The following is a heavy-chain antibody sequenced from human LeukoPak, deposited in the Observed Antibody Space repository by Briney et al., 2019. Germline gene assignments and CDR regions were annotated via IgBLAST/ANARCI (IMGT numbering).Heavy chain of an antibody. CDR1: GFSVSSYG. CDR2: LYSNGGK. Sequence: GGSLRLSCVASGFSVSSYGMSWVRQAPGKALEWVSLLYSNGGKYYADSVQGRFIISRDNSKNTLYLQMNNLRVEDTAVYHCVRDRAEGRAWVEFDPWGQGTVVTVSS. J-gene: IGHJ5*02. V-gene: IGHV3-66*03. CDR3: VRDRAEGRAWVEFDP.